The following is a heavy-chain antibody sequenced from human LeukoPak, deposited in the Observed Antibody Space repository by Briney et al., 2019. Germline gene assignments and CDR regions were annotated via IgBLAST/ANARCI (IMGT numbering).Heavy chain of an antibody. CDR3: ARVTGYMVEDYFDY. J-gene: IGHJ4*02. V-gene: IGHV4-59*01. CDR2: IYYSGSA. Sequence: SETLSLTCTVSGGSISSYYWSWLRQPPGKGLEWIGYIYYSGSANYHPSLKSRVTISVDTSKNRFSLRLSSVTAADTAVYYCARVTGYMVEDYFDYWGQGTLVTVSS. D-gene: IGHD6-13*01. CDR1: GGSISSYY.